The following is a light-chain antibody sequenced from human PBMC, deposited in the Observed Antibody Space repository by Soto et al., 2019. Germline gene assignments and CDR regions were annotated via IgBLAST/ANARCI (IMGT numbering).Light chain of an antibody. V-gene: IGKV1-5*01. CDR1: EGVSSW. J-gene: IGKJ3*01. CDR2: DVS. Sequence: DIQMTQSASTLSASVGDRVTITCRATEGVSSWLAWYQQKPGKAPKVIIYDVSNLESGVPSRFSGSGSGTDFTLTISSLQPDDFATYYCQHYKSYPFTFGPGTKVEIK. CDR3: QHYKSYPFT.